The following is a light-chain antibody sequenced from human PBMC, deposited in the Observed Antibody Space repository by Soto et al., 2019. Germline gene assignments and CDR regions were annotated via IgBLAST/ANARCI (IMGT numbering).Light chain of an antibody. J-gene: IGLJ2*01. CDR1: SSDVGGYNY. Sequence: SALTQPASVSGSPGQSITISCTGTSSDVGGYNYVSWYQQHPGKAPKLMIYDVSNRPSGVSNRLSGSKSGNTASLTISGLQAEDEAEYYCSAYTSSSTLVVFGGGTKLTVL. V-gene: IGLV2-14*01. CDR3: SAYTSSSTLVV. CDR2: DVS.